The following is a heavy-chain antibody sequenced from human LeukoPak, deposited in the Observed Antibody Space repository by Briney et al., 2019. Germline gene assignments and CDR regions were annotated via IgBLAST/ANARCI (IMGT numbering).Heavy chain of an antibody. CDR2: IKQDGSEK. J-gene: IGHJ4*02. Sequence: GGSLRLSCAASGFTFSSYWMSWVRQAPGKGLEWVANIKQDGSEKYYVDSVKGRFTISRDNAKNSLYLQMNSLRAEDTALYYCAKDSFGVVIIPVHWGQGTLVTVSS. CDR3: AKDSFGVVIIPVH. V-gene: IGHV3-7*03. D-gene: IGHD3-3*01. CDR1: GFTFSSYW.